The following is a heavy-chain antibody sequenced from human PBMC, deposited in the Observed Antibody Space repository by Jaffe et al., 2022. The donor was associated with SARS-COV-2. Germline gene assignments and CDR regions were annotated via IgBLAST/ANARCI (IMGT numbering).Heavy chain of an antibody. CDR2: ISGSGGST. CDR3: AKMVIAAPWDPYYGMDV. Sequence: EVQLLESGGGLVQPGGSLRLSCAASGFTFSSYAMSWVRQAPGKGLEWVSAISGSGGSTYYADSVKGRFTISRDNSKNTLYLQMNSLRAEDTAVYYCAKMVIAAPWDPYYGMDVWGQGTTVTVSS. V-gene: IGHV3-23*01. CDR1: GFTFSSYA. J-gene: IGHJ6*02. D-gene: IGHD6-6*01.